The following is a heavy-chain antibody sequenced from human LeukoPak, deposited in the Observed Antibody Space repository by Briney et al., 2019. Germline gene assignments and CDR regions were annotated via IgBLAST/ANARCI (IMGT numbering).Heavy chain of an antibody. Sequence: ASVKVSCKASGGTFSSYTISWVRQAPGQGREWMGRIIPILGIANYAQKFQGRVTITADKSTSTAYMELSSLRSEDTAVYYCARGITMVRGADNWFDPWGQGTLVTVSS. V-gene: IGHV1-69*02. D-gene: IGHD3-10*01. CDR2: IIPILGIA. CDR1: GGTFSSYT. CDR3: ARGITMVRGADNWFDP. J-gene: IGHJ5*02.